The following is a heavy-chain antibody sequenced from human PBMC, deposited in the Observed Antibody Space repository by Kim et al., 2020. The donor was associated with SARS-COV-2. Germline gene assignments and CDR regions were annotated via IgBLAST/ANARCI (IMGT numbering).Heavy chain of an antibody. CDR1: GYTFTSYA. D-gene: IGHD6-13*01. V-gene: IGHV7-4-1*02. J-gene: IGHJ4*02. CDR3: ARGVWQPPTHFDY. Sequence: ASVKVSCKASGYTFTSYAMNWVRQAPGQGLEWMGWINTNTGDPTYAQGFKGRFVISLDTSVSTAYLQISSLKSEDTAVYYCARGVWQPPTHFDYWGQGTLVTVPS. CDR2: INTNTGDP.